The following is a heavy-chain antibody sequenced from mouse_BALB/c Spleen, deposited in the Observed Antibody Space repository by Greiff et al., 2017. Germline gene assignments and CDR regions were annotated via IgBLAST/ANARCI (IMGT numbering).Heavy chain of an antibody. CDR2: IWAGGST. CDR3: ARDDSSGYVAWFAY. J-gene: IGHJ3*01. V-gene: IGHV2-9*02. Sequence: VMLVESGPGLVAPSQSLSITCTVSGFSLTSYGVHWVRQPPGKGLEWLGVIWAGGSTNYNSALMSRLSISKDNSKSQVFLKMNSLQTDDTAMYYCARDDSSGYVAWFAYWGQGTLVTVSA. D-gene: IGHD3-2*01. CDR1: GFSLTSYG.